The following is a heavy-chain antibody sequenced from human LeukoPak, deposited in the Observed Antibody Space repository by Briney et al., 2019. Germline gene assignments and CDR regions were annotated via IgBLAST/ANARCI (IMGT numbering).Heavy chain of an antibody. J-gene: IGHJ2*01. CDR3: ARGFSDLAAAGTEWYFDL. Sequence: SETLSLTCAVYGGSFSGYYWSWIRQPPGKGLEWIGEINHSGSTNYNPSLKSRVTISVDTSKNQFSLKLSSVTAADTAAYYCARGFSDLAAAGTEWYFDLWGRGTLVTVSS. CDR1: GGSFSGYY. CDR2: INHSGST. V-gene: IGHV4-34*01. D-gene: IGHD6-13*01.